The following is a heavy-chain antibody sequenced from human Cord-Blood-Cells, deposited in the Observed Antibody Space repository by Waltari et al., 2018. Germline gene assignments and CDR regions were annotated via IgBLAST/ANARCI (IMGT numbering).Heavy chain of an antibody. Sequence: QVQLQQWGAGLLKPSETLSLTCAVYGGSFSGYYWSWIRQPPGKGLEWIGEIKHSGSTNSNPALKSRVTISVDASKNQFSLRLSSVTAADTAVYYCASGNVVVTATTPPFDYWGQGTLVTVSS. CDR3: ASGNVVVTATTPPFDY. J-gene: IGHJ4*02. V-gene: IGHV4-34*01. D-gene: IGHD2-21*02. CDR1: GGSFSGYY. CDR2: IKHSGST.